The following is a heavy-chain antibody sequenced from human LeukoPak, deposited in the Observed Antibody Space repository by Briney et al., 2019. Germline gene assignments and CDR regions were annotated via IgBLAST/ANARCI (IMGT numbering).Heavy chain of an antibody. D-gene: IGHD3-3*01. Sequence: ASVKVSCEASGYTFTSYGISWVRQAPGQGLEWMGWISAYNGNTNYAQKLQGRVTMTTDTSTSTAYMELRSLRSDDTAVYYCARDRASYDFWSGYYVGGDPWGQGTLVTVSS. J-gene: IGHJ5*02. CDR1: GYTFTSYG. V-gene: IGHV1-18*01. CDR3: ARDRASYDFWSGYYVGGDP. CDR2: ISAYNGNT.